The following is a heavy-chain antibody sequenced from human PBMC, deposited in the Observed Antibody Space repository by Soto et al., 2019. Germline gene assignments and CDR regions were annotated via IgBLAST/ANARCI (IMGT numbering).Heavy chain of an antibody. CDR2: IWYDGSNQ. CDR3: ARDLGAFNYGSAYFDY. CDR1: GFTFSTYG. Sequence: GGSLRLSCAPSGFTFSTYGMHWVRQAPGKGLEWVAVIWYDGSNQYYADSVKGRFTISRDNSKNVLYLQMNSLSAEDTAVYYCARDLGAFNYGSAYFDYWGQGTPVTVSS. J-gene: IGHJ4*02. V-gene: IGHV3-33*01. D-gene: IGHD3-10*01.